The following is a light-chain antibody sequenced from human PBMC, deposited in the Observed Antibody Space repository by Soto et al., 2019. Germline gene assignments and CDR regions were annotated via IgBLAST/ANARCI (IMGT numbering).Light chain of an antibody. CDR1: QSVATN. J-gene: IGKJ1*01. Sequence: EAVLTQSPATLSVSPGERATLSCRASQSVATNVAWYQQRPGQAPRLLIYGASKRAIGLPARFSGSGSGTEFTLTITSPQSEDFAVYYCQQYNNWPQTFGQGTKVEIK. CDR2: GAS. V-gene: IGKV3-15*01. CDR3: QQYNNWPQT.